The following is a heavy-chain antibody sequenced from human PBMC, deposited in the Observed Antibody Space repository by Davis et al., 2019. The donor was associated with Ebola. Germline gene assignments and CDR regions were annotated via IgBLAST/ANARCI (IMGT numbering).Heavy chain of an antibody. CDR2: IYYSGTT. Sequence: PGGSLRLSCTVSGGSISRYYWSWIRQHTGKELEWIGYIYYSGTTSYHPSLQSRVAISVDTSKNQFSLRLSSVTAADTAVYYCARYCSSNTCNLFDFWGQGSLVTVSS. D-gene: IGHD2-2*01. CDR3: ARYCSSNTCNLFDF. J-gene: IGHJ5*01. CDR1: GGSISRYY. V-gene: IGHV4-59*01.